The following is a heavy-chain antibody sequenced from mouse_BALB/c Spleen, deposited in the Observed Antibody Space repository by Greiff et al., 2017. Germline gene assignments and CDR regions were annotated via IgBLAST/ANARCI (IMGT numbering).Heavy chain of an antibody. CDR2: IDPANGNT. D-gene: IGHD1-1*01. CDR3: ARAGKCITTVVEGFAY. CDR1: GFNIKDTY. J-gene: IGHJ3*01. Sequence: VQLQESGAELVKPGASVKLSCTASGFNIKDTYMHWVKQRPEQGLEWIGRIDPANGNTKYDPKFQGKATITADTSSNTAYLQLSSLTSEDTAVYYCARAGKCITTVVEGFAYWGQGTLVTVSA. V-gene: IGHV14-3*02.